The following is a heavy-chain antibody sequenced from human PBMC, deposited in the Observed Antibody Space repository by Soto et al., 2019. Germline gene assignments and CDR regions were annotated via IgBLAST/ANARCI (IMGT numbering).Heavy chain of an antibody. CDR3: ARGSIEFDP. D-gene: IGHD6-6*01. CDR2: INAGNGNT. V-gene: IGHV1-3*05. CDR1: GYTFINYA. Sequence: QVQLVQSGAEEKKPGASVKVSCRASGYTFINYAIHWVRQAPGQRLEWMGWINAGNGNTKYSQKFQGRVTLTRDTSASTAYMELNSLRSEDTAVYYCARGSIEFDPWGQGTLVTVSS. J-gene: IGHJ5*02.